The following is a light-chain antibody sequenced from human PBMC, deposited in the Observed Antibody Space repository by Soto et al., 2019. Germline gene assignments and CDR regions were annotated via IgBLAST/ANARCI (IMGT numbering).Light chain of an antibody. J-gene: IGKJ4*01. CDR1: QSLVHSDGNTY. V-gene: IGKV2-24*01. CDR3: MQATQFPLT. Sequence: DIVMTQTPLSSPVTLGQPASISCKSSQSLVHSDGNTYLSWLQQRPGQPPRLLIYKISSRFSGVPDRVSGSGAGTDFTLKISRVEAEDVGVSYCMQATQFPLTFGGGTKVEIK. CDR2: KIS.